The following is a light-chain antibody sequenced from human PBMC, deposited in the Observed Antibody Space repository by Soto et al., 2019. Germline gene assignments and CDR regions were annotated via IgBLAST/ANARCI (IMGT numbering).Light chain of an antibody. CDR1: QSISSW. CDR3: QQYNTAWT. V-gene: IGKV1-5*03. Sequence: DIQMTQSPSTLSASVGDRVTITCRASQSISSWVAWYQQKPGKAPKLLIYKASSLESGVPSRFSGSGSGTEFTLTISSLQPDDFATYYCQQYNTAWTFGQGTKVEIK. J-gene: IGKJ1*01. CDR2: KAS.